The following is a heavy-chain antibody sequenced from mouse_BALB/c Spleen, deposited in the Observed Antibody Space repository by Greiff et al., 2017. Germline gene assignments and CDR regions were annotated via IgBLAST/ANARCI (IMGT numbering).Heavy chain of an antibody. V-gene: IGHV5-4*02. Sequence: EVKLVESGPGLVAPSQSLSITCTVSGFSLTGYGVNWVRQPPEKRLEWVATISDGGSYTYYPDSVKGRFTISRDNAKNNLYLQMSSLKSEDTAMYYCARDRSTTVVATNAMDYWGQGTSVTVSS. CDR3: ARDRSTTVVATNAMDY. CDR2: ISDGGSYT. J-gene: IGHJ4*01. CDR1: GFSLTGYG. D-gene: IGHD1-1*01.